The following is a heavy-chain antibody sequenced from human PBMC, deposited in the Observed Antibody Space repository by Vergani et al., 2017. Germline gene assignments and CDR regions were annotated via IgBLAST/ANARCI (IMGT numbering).Heavy chain of an antibody. CDR2: ISWNSGSI. CDR3: ANGRGKSLRFLGWRY. CDR1: GFTFDDYA. J-gene: IGHJ4*02. Sequence: EVQLVESGGGLVQPGRSLRLSCAASGFTFDDYAMHWVRQAPGKGLEWVSGISWNSGSIGYADSVKGRFTISRDNAKNSLYLQMNSLRAEDTALYYCANGRGKSLRFLGWRYWGQGTLVTVSS. V-gene: IGHV3-9*01. D-gene: IGHD3-3*01.